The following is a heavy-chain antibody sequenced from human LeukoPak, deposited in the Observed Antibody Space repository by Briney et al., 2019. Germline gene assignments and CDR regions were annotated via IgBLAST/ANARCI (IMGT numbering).Heavy chain of an antibody. J-gene: IGHJ5*02. CDR2: IIPIFGTA. CDR1: GGTFSSYA. D-gene: IGHD4-17*01. CDR3: ARSGTTLIPYNWFDP. Sequence: SVKVSCKASGGTFSSYAISWVRQAPGQGLEWMGGIIPIFGTANYAQKFQGRVTITTDESTSTVYMELSSLRSEDTAMYYCARSGTTLIPYNWFDPWGQGTLVTVSS. V-gene: IGHV1-69*05.